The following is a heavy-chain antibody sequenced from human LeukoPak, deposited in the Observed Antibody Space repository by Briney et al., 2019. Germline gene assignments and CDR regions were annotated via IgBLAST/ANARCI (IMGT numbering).Heavy chain of an antibody. J-gene: IGHJ4*02. Sequence: GGSLRLSCAASGFTVSSNYMSWVRLAPGKGLEWVSIIYSGGSTYYADSVKVRFTISRDNSKNTLYLQMNSLRAEDTAVYYCATLRLGYSFDYWGQGTLVTVSS. D-gene: IGHD2-21*01. CDR3: ATLRLGYSFDY. V-gene: IGHV3-53*01. CDR2: IYSGGST. CDR1: GFTVSSNY.